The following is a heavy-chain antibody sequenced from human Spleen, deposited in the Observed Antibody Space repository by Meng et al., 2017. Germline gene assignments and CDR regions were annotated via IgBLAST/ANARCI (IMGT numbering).Heavy chain of an antibody. CDR2: INNSGTT. J-gene: IGHJ4*02. Sequence: QVQLQESGPGLVKPSQTLSLTCTVSGASINNADYYWSWIRQPPGKGLEWIGGINNSGTTDYNPSLKSRVTMSVATSKKQFSLKLSSVTAADTALYYCRLAYCDSDCGDYWGQGTLVTVSS. CDR3: RLAYCDSDCGDY. CDR1: GASINNADYY. D-gene: IGHD2-21*02. V-gene: IGHV4-30-4*03.